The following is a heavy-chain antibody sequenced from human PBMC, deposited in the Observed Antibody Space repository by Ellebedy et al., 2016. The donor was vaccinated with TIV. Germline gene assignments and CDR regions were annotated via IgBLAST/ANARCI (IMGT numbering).Heavy chain of an antibody. Sequence: GESLKISCAASGFTFSSYVMSWVRQAPGKGLEWVSAISGSGGSTYYAASVKGRFTISRDNSKNTLYLQMNSLRAEDTAVYYCAKTSMVRRVPNWFDPWGQGTLVTVSS. CDR1: GFTFSSYV. V-gene: IGHV3-23*01. CDR2: ISGSGGST. CDR3: AKTSMVRRVPNWFDP. D-gene: IGHD3-10*01. J-gene: IGHJ5*02.